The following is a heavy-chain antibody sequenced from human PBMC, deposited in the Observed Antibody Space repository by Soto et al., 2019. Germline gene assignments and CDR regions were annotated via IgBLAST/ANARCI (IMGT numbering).Heavy chain of an antibody. D-gene: IGHD3-10*01. CDR1: GFTFSSYA. Sequence: EVQLLESGGGLVQPGGSLRLSCAASGFTFSSYAMSWVRQAPGKELAWVSAISTSGSTSYYADSVKGRFTISRDNSKNTLYLHMHSLRAEDTAVYFCAQNGGSGTFYAFDYWGQGTLVTVSS. CDR2: ISTSGSTS. V-gene: IGHV3-23*01. CDR3: AQNGGSGTFYAFDY. J-gene: IGHJ4*02.